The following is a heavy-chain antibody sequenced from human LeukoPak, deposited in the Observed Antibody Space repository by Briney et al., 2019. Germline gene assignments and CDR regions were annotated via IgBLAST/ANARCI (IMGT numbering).Heavy chain of an antibody. D-gene: IGHD2-21*02. V-gene: IGHV4-4*09. Sequence: PSETLSLTCTVSGDSISSYYWSWIRQPPGKGLEWIGYIYTIGSTNYNLSLESRVTISVDTSKNHFSLKLSSVTAADTAVYYCARTVAVTAIHYFDYWGQGTLVTVSS. CDR1: GDSISSYY. J-gene: IGHJ4*02. CDR3: ARTVAVTAIHYFDY. CDR2: IYTIGST.